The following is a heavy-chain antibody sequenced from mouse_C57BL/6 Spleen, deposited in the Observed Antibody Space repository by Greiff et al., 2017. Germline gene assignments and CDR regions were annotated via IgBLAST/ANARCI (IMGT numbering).Heavy chain of an antibody. Sequence: VQLQQSGPELVKPGASVKISCKASGYAFSSSWMNWVKQRPGKGLEWIGRIYPGDGDTNYNGKFKGKATLTADKSSSTAYMQLSSLTSEDSAVYFCARGYDGYYLYYAMDYWGQGTSVTVSS. CDR3: ARGYDGYYLYYAMDY. J-gene: IGHJ4*01. CDR1: GYAFSSSW. D-gene: IGHD2-3*01. CDR2: IYPGDGDT. V-gene: IGHV1-82*01.